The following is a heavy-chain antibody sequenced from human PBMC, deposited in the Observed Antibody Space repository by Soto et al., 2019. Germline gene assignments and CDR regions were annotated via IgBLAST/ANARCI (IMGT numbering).Heavy chain of an antibody. D-gene: IGHD1-26*01. Sequence: EVQLLESGGGLVQPGGSLRLSCVASGFTFSSYAMTWVRLPPGKGLEWVSVISGSGNSTHYADSVKGRFTISRDNFKNTLYFQMNSLRAEDTAVYYCTGSFGYWGQGTLVTVSS. CDR2: ISGSGNST. J-gene: IGHJ4*02. CDR1: GFTFSSYA. CDR3: TGSFGY. V-gene: IGHV3-23*01.